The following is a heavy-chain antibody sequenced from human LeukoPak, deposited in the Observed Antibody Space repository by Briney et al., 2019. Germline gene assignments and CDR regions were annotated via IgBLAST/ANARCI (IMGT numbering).Heavy chain of an antibody. CDR3: AKAYGSSRSGRKPFDY. CDR2: ISGSGGST. J-gene: IGHJ4*02. CDR1: GFTFSSYG. D-gene: IGHD3-10*01. V-gene: IGHV3-23*01. Sequence: GGTLRLSCAASGFTFSSYGMSWVRQAPGKGLEWVSAISGSGGSTYYADSVKGRFTISRDNSKNTLYLQMNSLRAEDTAVYYCAKAYGSSRSGRKPFDYWGQGTLVTVSS.